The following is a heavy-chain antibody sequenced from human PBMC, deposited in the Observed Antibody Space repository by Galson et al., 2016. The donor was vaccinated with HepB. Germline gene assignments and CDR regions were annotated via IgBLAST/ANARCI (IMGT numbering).Heavy chain of an antibody. V-gene: IGHV3-48*02. CDR1: GFTFSNYN. CDR3: ARGLRYFDL. Sequence: SLRLSCAASGFTFSNYNMNWVRQAPGKGLEWVSYINSICITMYYTDSVKGRFTISRDNARNSLYLHMNSLRDEDTAVDYCARGLRYFDLWGRGTLVTVSS. J-gene: IGHJ2*01. CDR2: INSICITM.